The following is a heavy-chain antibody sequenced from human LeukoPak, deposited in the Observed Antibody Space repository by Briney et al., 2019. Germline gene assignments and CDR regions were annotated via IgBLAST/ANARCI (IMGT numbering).Heavy chain of an antibody. CDR1: GFTFSDYY. Sequence: GLSLRLSCAASGFTFSDYYMSWIRQAPGKGLEWVSYTSSSSSYTNYADSVKGRFTISRDNAKNSLYLQMNSLRAEDTAVYYCARELSGAYYYYGMDVWGQGTTVTVSS. J-gene: IGHJ6*02. D-gene: IGHD3-10*01. CDR3: ARELSGAYYYYGMDV. CDR2: TSSSSSYT. V-gene: IGHV3-11*06.